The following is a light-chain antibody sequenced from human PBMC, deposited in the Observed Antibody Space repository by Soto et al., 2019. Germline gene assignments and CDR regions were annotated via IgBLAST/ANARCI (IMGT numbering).Light chain of an antibody. CDR2: AAS. Sequence: DIEMTQSPASLSSSVGDRVTITCRASQAIRNSLAWYQQKPGNVPSLLIYAASTLPPGVPSRFSGSGSGTDFTLTISSLEPEDVATYYCQQYFSAPFTFGPGTKLSIK. J-gene: IGKJ3*01. CDR3: QQYFSAPFT. CDR1: QAIRNS. V-gene: IGKV1-27*01.